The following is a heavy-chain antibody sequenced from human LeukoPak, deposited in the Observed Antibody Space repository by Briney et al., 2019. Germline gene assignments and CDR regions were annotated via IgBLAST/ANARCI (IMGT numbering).Heavy chain of an antibody. CDR1: EFTFIRSW. CDR2: IKQDGTSK. Sequence: GGSLRLSCAASEFTFIRSWMGWVRQAPGKGLEWVANIKQDGTSKYYVDSVMGRFTISRDNAENSVYLQMNSLSAGDTAVYYCARHGDYCFDLWGPGTRVTVSS. V-gene: IGHV3-7*02. D-gene: IGHD2-21*01. J-gene: IGHJ4*02. CDR3: ARHGDYCFDL.